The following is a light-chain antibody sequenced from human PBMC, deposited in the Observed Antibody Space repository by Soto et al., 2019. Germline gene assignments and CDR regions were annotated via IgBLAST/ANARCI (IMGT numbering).Light chain of an antibody. Sequence: IQMTQSPSTLSASVGDRVTINCRASQDIRDELGWYQQKPGRAPKLLIYAASSLQSGVPSRFSGSGSGTDFTLTISSLQPEDFATYYCLQYYSYPRTFGQGTKVDI. CDR1: QDIRDE. CDR2: AAS. J-gene: IGKJ1*01. V-gene: IGKV1-6*01. CDR3: LQYYSYPRT.